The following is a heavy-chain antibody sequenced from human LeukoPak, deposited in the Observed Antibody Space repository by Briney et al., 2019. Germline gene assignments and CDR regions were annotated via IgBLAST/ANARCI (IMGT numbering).Heavy chain of an antibody. V-gene: IGHV5-51*01. Sequence: GESLNLSCKGSGYSFTNFWIGWVRQMPGKGLEWMGIIYPGDSDTTYSPCFQGVVTISVDTSISTAYLQWSSLKASGTAMYNCARYLLPATVSSYDAFEIWGQGTMVTVSS. CDR1: GYSFTNFW. D-gene: IGHD2/OR15-2a*01. J-gene: IGHJ3*02. CDR2: IYPGDSDT. CDR3: ARYLLPATVSSYDAFEI.